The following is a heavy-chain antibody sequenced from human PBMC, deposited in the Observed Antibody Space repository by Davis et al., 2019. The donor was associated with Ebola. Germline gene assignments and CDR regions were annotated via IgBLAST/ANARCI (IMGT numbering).Heavy chain of an antibody. CDR1: GLSVSDTY. J-gene: IGHJ3*01. V-gene: IGHV3-53*01. CDR2: TYSGGLS. D-gene: IGHD2-21*02. Sequence: LSLTCAASGLSVSDTYMTWVRQSPGRGLEWVSLTYSGGLSYYADSVRGRFTVSRDRSRNTLFLQMKTVRPEDTAVYYCASSFCGSDCFYAFDYWGRGAAVTVSS. CDR3: ASSFCGSDCFYAFDY.